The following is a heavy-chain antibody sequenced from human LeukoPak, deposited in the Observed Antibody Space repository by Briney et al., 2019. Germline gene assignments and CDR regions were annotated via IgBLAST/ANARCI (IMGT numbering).Heavy chain of an antibody. J-gene: IGHJ4*02. V-gene: IGHV4-59*08. CDR1: RDSISNYY. D-gene: IGHD3-22*01. CDR3: ARHSGFYSELDL. CDR2: ISYSGST. Sequence: SETLSLTCTVSRDSISNYYWNWIRQPPGKGLEWIGYISYSGSTNYNPSLKSRVTISVDTSKNQFFLKLNSVTAADTAVYYCARHSGFYSELDLWGQGTLVTVSS.